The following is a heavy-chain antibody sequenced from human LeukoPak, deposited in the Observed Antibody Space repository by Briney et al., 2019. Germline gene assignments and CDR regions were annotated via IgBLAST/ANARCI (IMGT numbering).Heavy chain of an antibody. CDR3: ARDKGGSRNALDT. CDR2: IKQDGSEK. CDR1: GFTFSNYW. Sequence: PGGSLRLSCAASGFTFSNYWMSWVRQAPGKGLEYVANIKQDGSEKYYVDSVRGRFTISRDNAKNSLYLQMNSLTTEDTAVYYCARDKGGSRNALDTWGQGTLVTVSS. J-gene: IGHJ3*02. V-gene: IGHV3-7*01. D-gene: IGHD3-16*01.